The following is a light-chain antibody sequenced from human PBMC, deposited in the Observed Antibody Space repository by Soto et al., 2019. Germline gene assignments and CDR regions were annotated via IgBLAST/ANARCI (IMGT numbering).Light chain of an antibody. CDR3: GTWDSSLSAVV. CDR1: SSNIGDND. Sequence: QSVLTQPPSVSAAPGQRVSISCSGTSSNIGDNDVAWFRHPPGTAPELLIYDNTKRPSGIPHRFSGSKSGTSVTLGISGLQPGDEADYYCGTWDSSLSAVVFGGGTKVTVL. V-gene: IGLV1-51*01. CDR2: DNT. J-gene: IGLJ3*02.